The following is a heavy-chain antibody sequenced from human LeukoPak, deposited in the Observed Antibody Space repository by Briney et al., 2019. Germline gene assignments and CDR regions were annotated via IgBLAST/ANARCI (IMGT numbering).Heavy chain of an antibody. CDR3: ARWQWLENNWFDP. Sequence: ASVKVSCKASGYTFTSYYMHWVRQAPGQGLEWMGIINPSGGTTNYAQKFQGRVTMTRDTSTSTVSMELSRLRSDDTAVYYCARWQWLENNWFDPWGQGTLVTVSS. V-gene: IGHV1-46*01. CDR2: INPSGGTT. J-gene: IGHJ5*02. CDR1: GYTFTSYY. D-gene: IGHD6-19*01.